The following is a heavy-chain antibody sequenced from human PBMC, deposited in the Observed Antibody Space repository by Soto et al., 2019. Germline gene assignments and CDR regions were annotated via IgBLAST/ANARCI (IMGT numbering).Heavy chain of an antibody. Sequence: GGSLRLSCAASAFTFSSYAMSWVRQAPGKGLEWVSAFSGSGDSTYYADSVKGRFTISRDNSKNTLYLQMNSLRAEDTAVYYCAKGRASDCPGCTQDYWGQGTLVTVSS. CDR2: FSGSGDST. D-gene: IGHD2-21*02. V-gene: IGHV3-23*01. CDR3: AKGRASDCPGCTQDY. CDR1: AFTFSSYA. J-gene: IGHJ4*02.